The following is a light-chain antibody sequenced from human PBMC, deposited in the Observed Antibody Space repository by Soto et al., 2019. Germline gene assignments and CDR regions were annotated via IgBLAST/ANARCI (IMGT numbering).Light chain of an antibody. J-gene: IGLJ1*01. Sequence: QSVLTQPACVSDSPGQSITISCTGTSSDVGGSNHVSWYQQHPGKAPKLMIYDVTNRPSGVSHRFSGSKSGSTASLIISGLQAEDEADYYCVSFTSSTTYVFGTGTKVTVL. CDR1: SSDVGGSNH. CDR3: VSFTSSTTYV. V-gene: IGLV2-14*01. CDR2: DVT.